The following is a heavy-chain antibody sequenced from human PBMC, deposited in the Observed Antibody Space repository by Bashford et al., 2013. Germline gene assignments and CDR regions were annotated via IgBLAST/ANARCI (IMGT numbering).Heavy chain of an antibody. D-gene: IGHD4-17*01. V-gene: IGHV3-21*01. CDR1: GFTFSSYT. J-gene: IGHJ4*02. CDR2: ISSTSSYI. Sequence: GGSLRLSCAASGFTFSSYTMNWVRQAPGRGLEWVSSISSTSSYIYYADSMKGRFTISRDNAKNSLYLQMNSLRAEDTAVYYCALSSVTSRLFHYWGQGTLVTVSS. CDR3: ALSSVTSRLFHY.